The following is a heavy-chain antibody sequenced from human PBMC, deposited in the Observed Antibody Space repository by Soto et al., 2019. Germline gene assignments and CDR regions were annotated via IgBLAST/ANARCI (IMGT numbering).Heavy chain of an antibody. J-gene: IGHJ6*02. V-gene: IGHV4-30-4*01. D-gene: IGHD6-13*01. CDR2: IFYSGST. Sequence: PSETLSLTCTVSGGSITSGDYYWNWIRQPPGKGLEWIGSIFYSGSTNYNPALKSRVTISLDRSKNQISLNLNSVTAADTAVYYCARDRRXSNSWSPGDHSYYGLDVWGPGTTVTVSS. CDR1: GGSITSGDYY. CDR3: ARDRRXSNSWSPGDHSYYGLDV.